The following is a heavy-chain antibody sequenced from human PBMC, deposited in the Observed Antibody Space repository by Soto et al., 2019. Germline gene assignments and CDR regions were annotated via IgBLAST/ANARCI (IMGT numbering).Heavy chain of an antibody. CDR3: ARHVGLASDDLLAY. CDR1: GFTFSSYG. J-gene: IGHJ4*01. D-gene: IGHD2-15*01. CDR2: IRGDGGQT. V-gene: IGHV3-23*01. Sequence: PGGNPGLSCTASGFTFSSYGMGWVRQAPGKGLQWVSTIRGDGGQTHYTDSVKGRFSISRDNSKNTVYLQMDSLRAEDTAMYFCARHVGLASDDLLAYWGHAT.